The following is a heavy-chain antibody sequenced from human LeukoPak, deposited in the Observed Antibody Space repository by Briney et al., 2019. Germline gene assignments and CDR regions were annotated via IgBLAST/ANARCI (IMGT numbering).Heavy chain of an antibody. Sequence: ASVKVSCKASGYTFTTAAMHWVRQAPGQRLEWMGWINTGNGNAKYSQKFQGRVTITRDTSANTAYMELSSLKSEDTGVYFCARADNGGNWFDPWGQGTLVTVSS. CDR2: INTGNGNA. J-gene: IGHJ5*02. D-gene: IGHD4-23*01. CDR3: ARADNGGNWFDP. V-gene: IGHV1-3*04. CDR1: GYTFTTAA.